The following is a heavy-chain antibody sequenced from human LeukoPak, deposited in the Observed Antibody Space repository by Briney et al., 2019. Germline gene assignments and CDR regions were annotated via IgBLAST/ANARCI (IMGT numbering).Heavy chain of an antibody. J-gene: IGHJ4*02. Sequence: PGRSLGLSCTASGFTFGDYAMSWFRQAPGKGLEWVGFIRSKAYGGTTEYAASVKGRFTISRDDSKSIAYLQMNSLKTEDTAVYYCTLYGSSGSSDYWGQGTLVTVSS. D-gene: IGHD3-22*01. CDR2: IRSKAYGGTT. V-gene: IGHV3-49*03. CDR1: GFTFGDYA. CDR3: TLYGSSGSSDY.